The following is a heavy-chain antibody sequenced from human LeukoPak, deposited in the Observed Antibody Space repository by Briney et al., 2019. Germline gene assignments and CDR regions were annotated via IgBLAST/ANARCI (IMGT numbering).Heavy chain of an antibody. CDR3: ARRGWGYSRYNHRNWFDP. CDR1: GYTFTGYY. CDR2: INPNSGGT. V-gene: IGHV1-2*02. Sequence: GASVKVSCKASGYTFTGYYMHWVRQAPGQGLEWMGWINPNSGGTNYAQKLQGRVTMTRDTSISTAYMELSRLRSDDTAVYYCARRGWGYSRYNHRNWFDPWGQGTLVTVSS. J-gene: IGHJ5*02. D-gene: IGHD6-13*01.